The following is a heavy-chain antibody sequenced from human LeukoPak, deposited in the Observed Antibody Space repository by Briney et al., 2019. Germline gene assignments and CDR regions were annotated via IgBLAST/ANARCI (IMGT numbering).Heavy chain of an antibody. CDR3: ARDEPHLFYDSSGYGG. CDR1: GGSISSSSYY. CDR2: IYYSGST. V-gene: IGHV4-39*07. D-gene: IGHD3-22*01. Sequence: SETLSLTCTVSGGSISSSSYYWGWIRQPPGKGLEWIGSIYYSGSTYYNPSLKSRVTISVDTSKNQFSLKLSSVTAADTAVYYCARDEPHLFYDSSGYGGWGQGTLVTVSS. J-gene: IGHJ4*02.